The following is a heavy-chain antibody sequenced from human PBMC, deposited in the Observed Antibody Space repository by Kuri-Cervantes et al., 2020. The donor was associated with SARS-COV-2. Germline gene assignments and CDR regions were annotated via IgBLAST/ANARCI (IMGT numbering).Heavy chain of an antibody. D-gene: IGHD4-17*01. V-gene: IGHV3-48*03. CDR2: ISSSGSTI. CDR3: ARVRGDYAPDYYYYYGMDV. Sequence: GESLKISCAASGSTFRSHAMNWVRQAPGKGLEWVSYISSSGSTIYYADSVKGRFTISRDNAKNSLYLQMNSLRAEDTAVYYCARVRGDYAPDYYYYYGMDVWGQGTTVTVSS. CDR1: GSTFRSHA. J-gene: IGHJ6*02.